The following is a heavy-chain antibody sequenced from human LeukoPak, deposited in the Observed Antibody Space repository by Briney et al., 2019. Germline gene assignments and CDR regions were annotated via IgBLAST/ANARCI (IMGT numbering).Heavy chain of an antibody. Sequence: GGSLSLSCAASGFTFSSYEMNWVRPAPGRGLEWVTYISSGGSTIYYADSVKGRFTICRDNAKTSLYLQMSSRRAEDTAVYYCAELGITMIGGVWGKGTTVTISS. D-gene: IGHD3-10*02. CDR1: GFTFSSYE. V-gene: IGHV3-48*03. CDR2: ISSGGSTI. J-gene: IGHJ6*04. CDR3: AELGITMIGGV.